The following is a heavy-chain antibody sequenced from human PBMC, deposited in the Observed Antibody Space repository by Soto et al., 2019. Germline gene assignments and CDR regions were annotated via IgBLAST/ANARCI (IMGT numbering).Heavy chain of an antibody. Sequence: ASVKVSCTSSGYTFTSYGISWVRQAPGQGLEWMGWISAYNGNTNYAQKLQGRVTMTTDTSTSTAYMELRSLRSDDTAGYDCAREEYQLTNVEWGQGTLGTV. CDR3: AREEYQLTNVE. J-gene: IGHJ4*02. D-gene: IGHD2-2*01. CDR1: GYTFTSYG. V-gene: IGHV1-18*04. CDR2: ISAYNGNT.